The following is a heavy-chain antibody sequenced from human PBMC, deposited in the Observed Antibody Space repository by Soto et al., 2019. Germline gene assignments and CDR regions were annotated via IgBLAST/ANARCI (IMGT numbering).Heavy chain of an antibody. D-gene: IGHD6-13*01. J-gene: IGHJ3*02. V-gene: IGHV1-46*01. CDR3: ARSGRGPRIAAAGAAFDI. Sequence: AVKVSCKASGYNFIGQYIHWVRQAPGQGLEWMGIINPSGGGTTYAQKFQGRVVMTSDASTSTVYVELSSLTSEDTAVYYCARSGRGPRIAAAGAAFDIWGQGTMVTVSS. CDR2: INPSGGGT. CDR1: GYNFIGQY.